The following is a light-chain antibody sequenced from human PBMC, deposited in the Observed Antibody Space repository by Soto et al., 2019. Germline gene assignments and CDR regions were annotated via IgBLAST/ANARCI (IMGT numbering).Light chain of an antibody. Sequence: QSALTQPRSVSGSPGQSVTISCTGTSSDVGGYNYVSWYQQHPGKAPKLMIYDVSERPSGVPARFSGSKSGNTASLTISGLQAEDEADYYCCSYAGSYTLYVFGTGTKLTVL. CDR3: CSYAGSYTLYV. CDR2: DVS. V-gene: IGLV2-11*01. CDR1: SSDVGGYNY. J-gene: IGLJ1*01.